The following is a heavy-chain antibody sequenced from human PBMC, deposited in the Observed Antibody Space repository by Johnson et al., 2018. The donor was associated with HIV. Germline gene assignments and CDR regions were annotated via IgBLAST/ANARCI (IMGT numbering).Heavy chain of an antibody. CDR3: ARGGVYKHVWAFDAFDI. CDR2: ISHDGSNK. CDR1: VFTFSTYA. V-gene: IGHV3-30-3*01. Sequence: QVQLVESGGGVVQPGTSLRLSCAASVFTFSTYAMFWVRQAPGKGLEWVAVISHDGSNKYYGDSVKGRFTISRDNSKNMLFLQMNSLRAEDTAVYYCARGGVYKHVWAFDAFDIWGQGKMVTVSS. J-gene: IGHJ3*02. D-gene: IGHD6-13*01.